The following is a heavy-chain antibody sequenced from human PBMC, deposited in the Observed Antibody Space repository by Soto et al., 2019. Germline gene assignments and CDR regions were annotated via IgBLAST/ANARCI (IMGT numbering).Heavy chain of an antibody. CDR1: GGTFSNFA. CDR2: IIPLFNVA. V-gene: IGHV1-69*01. Sequence: QVQLVQSGPEVKKPGSSVKVSCEASGGTFSNFAVNWVRQAPGQGLEWVGGIIPLFNVAKYAQKFEGRVTIVADDSTRTAYMDLSSLRSDDTAVYYCAASGRDVLRYDCKDAEGLDIWGQGTVVTVSS. J-gene: IGHJ3*02. CDR3: AASGRDVLRYDCKDAEGLDI. D-gene: IGHD2-21*02.